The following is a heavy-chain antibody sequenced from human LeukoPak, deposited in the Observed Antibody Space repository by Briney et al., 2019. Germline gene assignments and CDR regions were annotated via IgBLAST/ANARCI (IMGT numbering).Heavy chain of an antibody. Sequence: SETLSLTCAVYGVSFSGFYWSWIRQPPGKGLEWIGEINHSGSTNYNPSLKSRVTISVDTSKNQFSLKLSSVTAADTAVYYCARGGVAQVGATYRSEFDYWGQGTLVTVSS. J-gene: IGHJ4*02. D-gene: IGHD1-26*01. CDR3: ARGGVAQVGATYRSEFDY. V-gene: IGHV4-34*01. CDR1: GVSFSGFY. CDR2: INHSGST.